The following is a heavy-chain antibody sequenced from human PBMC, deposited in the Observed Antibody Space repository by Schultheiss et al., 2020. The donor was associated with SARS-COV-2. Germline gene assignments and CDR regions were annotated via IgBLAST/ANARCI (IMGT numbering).Heavy chain of an antibody. J-gene: IGHJ6*02. D-gene: IGHD3-3*01. CDR3: ARVVTLWSGRIYYYYGMDV. CDR2: IYTSGST. Sequence: SETLSLTCTVSGGSISSSTYYWGWIRQPPGKGLEWIGRIYTSGSTNYNPSLKSRVTMSVDTSKNQFSLKLSSVTAADTAVYYCARVVTLWSGRIYYYYGMDVWGQGTTVTVSS. V-gene: IGHV4-39*07. CDR1: GGSISSSTYY.